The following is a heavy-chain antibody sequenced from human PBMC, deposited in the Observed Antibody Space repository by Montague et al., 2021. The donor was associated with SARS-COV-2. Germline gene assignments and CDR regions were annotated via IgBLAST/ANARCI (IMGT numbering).Heavy chain of an antibody. D-gene: IGHD3-10*01. Sequence: SETLSLTCGVDGGSLIDYYWTWIRQSPGRVLEWFGEINHRGNTNYSPSFKSRVDMSVDTSKNHISLKLISVTAADTAVYYFARVASGWGRGEFWYFDVWGRGTLVTVSS. CDR1: GGSLIDYY. CDR3: ARVASGWGRGEFWYFDV. V-gene: IGHV4-34*01. J-gene: IGHJ2*01. CDR2: INHRGNT.